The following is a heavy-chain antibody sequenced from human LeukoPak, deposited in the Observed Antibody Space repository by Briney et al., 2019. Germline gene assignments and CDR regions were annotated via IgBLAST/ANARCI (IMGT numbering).Heavy chain of an antibody. CDR1: GFTVSSNF. D-gene: IGHD2/OR15-2a*01. CDR3: ARGILPSYAFDI. CDR2: IYSGGST. Sequence: GGSLRLSCAASGFTVSSNFLSWVRQAPGKGLEWVSVIYSGGSTYYTDSVKGRFTISRDISKNTLYLQMNSLRAEDTAVYYCARGILPSYAFDIWGQGTLVTVSS. V-gene: IGHV3-66*01. J-gene: IGHJ3*02.